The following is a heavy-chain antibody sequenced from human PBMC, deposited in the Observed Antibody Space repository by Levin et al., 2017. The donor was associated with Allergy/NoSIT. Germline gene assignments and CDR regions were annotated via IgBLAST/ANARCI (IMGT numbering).Heavy chain of an antibody. J-gene: IGHJ3*02. V-gene: IGHV3-53*01. Sequence: GESLKISCAASGFTVSSNYMSWVRQAPGKGLEWVSVIYSGGSTYYADSVKGRFTISRDNSKNTLYLQMNSLRAEDTAVYYCARDWADYYDSSGYDHAFDIWGQGTMVTVSS. CDR1: GFTVSSNY. CDR3: ARDWADYYDSSGYDHAFDI. CDR2: IYSGGST. D-gene: IGHD3-22*01.